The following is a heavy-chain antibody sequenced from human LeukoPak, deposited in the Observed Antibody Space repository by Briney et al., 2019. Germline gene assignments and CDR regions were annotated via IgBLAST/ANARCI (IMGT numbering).Heavy chain of an antibody. D-gene: IGHD2-15*01. V-gene: IGHV1-2*02. CDR3: AREEVYCSGGSCYPLGWFDP. J-gene: IGHJ5*02. CDR1: GYTFTGYY. Sequence: ASVKVSCKASGYTFTGYYMHWVRQAPGQGLEWMGWINPNSGGTNYAQKFQGRVTMTRDTSISTAYMELSRLRSDDTAVYYCAREEVYCSGGSCYPLGWFDPWGQGTLVTVSS. CDR2: INPNSGGT.